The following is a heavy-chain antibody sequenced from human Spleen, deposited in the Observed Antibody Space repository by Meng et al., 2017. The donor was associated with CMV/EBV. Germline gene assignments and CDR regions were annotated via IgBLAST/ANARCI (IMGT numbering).Heavy chain of an antibody. CDR3: ARAKFVVVPAALGVH. D-gene: IGHD2-2*01. V-gene: IGHV1-2*02. CDR1: GYTFTGYY. CDR2: INPNTDDT. Sequence: ASVKVSCKASGYTFTGYYLHWVRQAPGQGLEWMGWINPNTDDTKYAQKFQGRVTMTRDTSISTAYMGLTSLRSDDTAVYYCARAKFVVVPAALGVHWGQGTLVTVSS. J-gene: IGHJ4*02.